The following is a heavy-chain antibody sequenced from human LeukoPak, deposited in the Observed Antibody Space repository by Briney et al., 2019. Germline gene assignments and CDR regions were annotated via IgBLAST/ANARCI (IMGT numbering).Heavy chain of an antibody. Sequence: PGGSLRLSCAASGFTFSSYVMNWVRQAPGKWLEWVSSISSSSSCRYYADSVKGRFTISRDNAKNSLYLQMNSLRAEDTAVYYCARYEGGPGFDYWGPGTLVAVSS. CDR1: GFTFSSYV. D-gene: IGHD3-16*01. J-gene: IGHJ4*02. V-gene: IGHV3-21*04. CDR2: ISSSSSCR. CDR3: ARYEGGPGFDY.